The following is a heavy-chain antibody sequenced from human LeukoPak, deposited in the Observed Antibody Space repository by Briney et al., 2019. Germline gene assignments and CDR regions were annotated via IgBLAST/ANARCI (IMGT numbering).Heavy chain of an antibody. D-gene: IGHD3-10*01. Sequence: KSSETLSLTCSVSGFSISSGYYWGWVRQTPGKGLEWIGSIHHSGSTYYNPTLKSRVTISLDTFKTQFSLTLSSVTAAETAVYYCARDRFGMSATGSDFDYWGQGILVTVSS. J-gene: IGHJ4*02. CDR2: IHHSGST. V-gene: IGHV4-38-2*02. CDR3: ARDRFGMSATGSDFDY. CDR1: GFSISSGYY.